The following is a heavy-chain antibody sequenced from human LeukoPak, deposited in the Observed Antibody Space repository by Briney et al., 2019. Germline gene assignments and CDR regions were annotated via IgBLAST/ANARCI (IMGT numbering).Heavy chain of an antibody. D-gene: IGHD1-26*01. CDR1: GGTFSSYA. CDR2: IIPIFGTA. Sequence: SVKVSCKASGGTFSSYAISWLRQAPGQGLEWMGRIIPIFGTANYAQKFQGRATITTDESTSTAYMELSSLRSEDTAVYYCAREGMVAQNYFDYWGKGTLVTVSS. CDR3: AREGMVAQNYFDY. V-gene: IGHV1-69*05. J-gene: IGHJ4*02.